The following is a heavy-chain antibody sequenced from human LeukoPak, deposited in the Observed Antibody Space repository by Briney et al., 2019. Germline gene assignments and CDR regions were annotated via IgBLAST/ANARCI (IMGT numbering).Heavy chain of an antibody. Sequence: ASVKVSCKASGYTFTGYYMHWVRQAPGQGLEWMGWISAYNGNTNYAQKLQGRVTMTTDTSTSTAYMELRSLRSDDTAVYYCARYSYGSVYYYYYMDVWGKGTTVTVSS. V-gene: IGHV1-18*04. D-gene: IGHD5-18*01. CDR3: ARYSYGSVYYYYYMDV. J-gene: IGHJ6*03. CDR1: GYTFTGYY. CDR2: ISAYNGNT.